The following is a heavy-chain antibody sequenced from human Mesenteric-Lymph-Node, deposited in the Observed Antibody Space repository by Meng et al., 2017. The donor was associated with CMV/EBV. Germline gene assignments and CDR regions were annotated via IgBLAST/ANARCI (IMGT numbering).Heavy chain of an antibody. J-gene: IGHJ4*02. V-gene: IGHV4-34*01. D-gene: IGHD4-23*01. Sequence: VQLQELGAGLFEASATLYLTCACYGGYFSGYYWSWILQPSGTGLEWIGEINHSGSTNYNPSLKSRVTISVDTSKNQFSLKLRSVAAADTAVYYCSRHQRWLKSEGGFNYWGQGTLVTVSS. CDR3: SRHQRWLKSEGGFNY. CDR2: INHSGST. CDR1: GGYFSGYY.